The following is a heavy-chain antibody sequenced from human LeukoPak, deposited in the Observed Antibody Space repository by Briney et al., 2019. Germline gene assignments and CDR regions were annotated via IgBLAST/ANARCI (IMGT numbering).Heavy chain of an antibody. V-gene: IGHV3-74*01. Sequence: GGSLRLSCAASGFTFSSYWMHWVRQVPGKGLVWVSRINSDGTSTTYADSVKGRFTISRDNARNTLYLQMNSLRAEDTAVYYCARGASGYSYGWGQGTLVTVSS. CDR1: GFTFSSYW. J-gene: IGHJ4*02. D-gene: IGHD5-18*01. CDR3: ARGASGYSYG. CDR2: INSDGTST.